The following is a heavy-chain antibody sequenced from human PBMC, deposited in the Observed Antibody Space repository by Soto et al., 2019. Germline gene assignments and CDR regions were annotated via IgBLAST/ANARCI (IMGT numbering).Heavy chain of an antibody. J-gene: IGHJ6*02. CDR3: ARGFVYYGSGSPLGMDV. V-gene: IGHV4-34*01. CDR1: GESFSGYY. D-gene: IGHD3-10*01. CDR2: INHSGST. Sequence: SETLSLTYAVFGESFSGYYWTWIRQPPGKGLEWIGEINHSGSTNYNPPLKSRVTMSVDTSKNQFSLKLSSLTAADTAVYYCARGFVYYGSGSPLGMDVWGQGNTVTVSS.